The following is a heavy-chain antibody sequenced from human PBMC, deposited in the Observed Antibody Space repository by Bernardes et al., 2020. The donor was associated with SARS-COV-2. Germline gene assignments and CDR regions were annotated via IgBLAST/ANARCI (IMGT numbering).Heavy chain of an antibody. V-gene: IGHV1-2*02. CDR3: ARSIGSIAAALFYYFHN. CDR2: INPNSGGT. D-gene: IGHD6-13*01. CDR1: GYTFTGYY. J-gene: IGHJ1*01. Sequence: ASVKVSCKASGYTFTGYYMQWVRQAPGQGLEWMGWINPNSGGTNYAQKFQGRVTMTRDTSIGTAYMELTRLTSDDTAVYYCARSIGSIAAALFYYFHNWRQGTLVTVSS.